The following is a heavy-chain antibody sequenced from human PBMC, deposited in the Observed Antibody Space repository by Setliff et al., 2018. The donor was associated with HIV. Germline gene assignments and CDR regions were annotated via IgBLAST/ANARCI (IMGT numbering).Heavy chain of an antibody. CDR3: ARGVGIGGNWFDP. CDR1: GYSVSSGYY. Sequence: SETLSLTCAVSGYSVSSGYYWAWIRQAPGKGLQWIGQMYYTGTTDYNPSLSSRVTISQDKSRNQFSLKLTSVTATDTAIYYCARGVGIGGNWFDPWGQGIMVTVPQ. CDR2: MYYTGTT. V-gene: IGHV4-38-2*01. J-gene: IGHJ5*02. D-gene: IGHD2-15*01.